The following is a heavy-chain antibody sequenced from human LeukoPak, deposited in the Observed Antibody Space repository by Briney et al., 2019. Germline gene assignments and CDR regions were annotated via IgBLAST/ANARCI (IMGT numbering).Heavy chain of an antibody. D-gene: IGHD7-27*01. CDR1: GGSISSGGYY. Sequence: SQTLSLTCTVSGGSISSGGYYWSWIRQPPGKGLEWIGYIYHSGSTYYNPSLKSRVTISVDRSKNQFSLKLSSVTAADTAVYYCARDQNWGSSDAFDIWGQGTMVTVSS. V-gene: IGHV4-30-2*01. CDR2: IYHSGST. J-gene: IGHJ3*02. CDR3: ARDQNWGSSDAFDI.